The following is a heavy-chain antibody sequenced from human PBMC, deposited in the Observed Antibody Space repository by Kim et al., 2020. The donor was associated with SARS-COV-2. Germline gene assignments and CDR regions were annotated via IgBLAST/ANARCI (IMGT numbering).Heavy chain of an antibody. D-gene: IGHD6-13*01. CDR1: GYTFTGYY. CDR2: INPNSGGT. Sequence: ASVKVSCKASGYTFTGYYMHWVRQAPGQGLEWMGRINPNSGGTNYAQKFQGRVTMTRDTSISTAYMELSRLRSDDTAVYYCARDLHGLSSSRKMFDYWGQGTLVTVSS. CDR3: ARDLHGLSSSRKMFDY. J-gene: IGHJ4*02. V-gene: IGHV1-2*06.